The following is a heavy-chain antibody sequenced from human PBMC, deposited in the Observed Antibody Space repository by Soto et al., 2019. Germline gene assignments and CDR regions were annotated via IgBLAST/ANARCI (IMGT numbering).Heavy chain of an antibody. J-gene: IGHJ6*02. CDR1: GYSFISYW. CDR2: IYPGDSDT. D-gene: IGHD5-18*01. Sequence: PGESLKISCKGSGYSFISYWIGWVRQMPGEGLEWMGIIYPGDSDTRYSPSFQGQVTISADKSISTAYLQWSSLKASDTAIYYCARXPHLYTYGSVYGMDVWGQGTTVTVSS. V-gene: IGHV5-51*01. CDR3: ARXPHLYTYGSVYGMDV.